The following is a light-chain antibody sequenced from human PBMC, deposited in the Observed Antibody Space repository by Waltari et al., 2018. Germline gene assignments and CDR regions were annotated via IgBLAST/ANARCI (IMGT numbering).Light chain of an antibody. CDR1: HSVLYSANNENY. CDR2: WAS. Sequence: DIVMTQSPESLAVSLGERATINCTSSHSVLYSANNENYLAWYQQKPGQPPNLLIYWASTRESGVPDRFSGSGSGTDFTLTISSLQAEDVAVYYCQQYYSTPFTFGPGTKVDIK. V-gene: IGKV4-1*01. J-gene: IGKJ3*01. CDR3: QQYYSTPFT.